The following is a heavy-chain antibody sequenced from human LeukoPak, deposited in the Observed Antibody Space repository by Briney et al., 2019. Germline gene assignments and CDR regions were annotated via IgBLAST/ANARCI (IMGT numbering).Heavy chain of an antibody. D-gene: IGHD2-2*01. J-gene: IGHJ3*02. CDR1: GFTFSSYG. CDR3: ATAETVVPAAIRAFDI. Sequence: TGGSLRLSCAASGFTFSSYGMHWVRQAPGKGLEWVAFIRYDGSNKYYADSVKGRFTISRDNSKNTLYLQMNSLRAEDTAVYYCATAETVVPAAIRAFDIWDQGTMVTVSS. V-gene: IGHV3-30*02. CDR2: IRYDGSNK.